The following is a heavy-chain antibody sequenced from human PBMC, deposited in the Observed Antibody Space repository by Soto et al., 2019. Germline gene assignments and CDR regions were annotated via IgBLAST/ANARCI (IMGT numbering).Heavy chain of an antibody. CDR1: GSPITSSSSY. Sequence: SETLSLTCTVAGSPITSSSSYWGWIRQPPGKGLEWIGSIHYSGITSDNPSLRSRVTISIDTSKNQLSLKLSSVTAADTALYFCARNGGYCTDGVCPDWLDPWGQGTLVTVS. CDR2: IHYSGIT. D-gene: IGHD2-8*01. V-gene: IGHV4-39*01. J-gene: IGHJ5*02. CDR3: ARNGGYCTDGVCPDWLDP.